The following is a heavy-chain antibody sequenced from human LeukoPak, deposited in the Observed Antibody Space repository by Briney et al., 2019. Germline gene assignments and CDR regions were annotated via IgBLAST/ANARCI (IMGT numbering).Heavy chain of an antibody. CDR2: IYHSGST. J-gene: IGHJ3*02. V-gene: IGHV4-34*01. Sequence: SETLSLTCAVYGGSFSGYYWSWIRQPPGKGLEWIGYIYHSGSTYYNPSLKSRVTISVDRSKNQFSLKLSSVTAADTAVYYCARDQGLYDSSGYPDAFDIWGQGTMVTVSS. CDR3: ARDQGLYDSSGYPDAFDI. CDR1: GGSFSGYY. D-gene: IGHD3-22*01.